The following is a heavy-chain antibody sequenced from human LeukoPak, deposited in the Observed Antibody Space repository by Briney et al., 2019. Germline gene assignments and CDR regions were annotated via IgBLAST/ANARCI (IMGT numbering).Heavy chain of an antibody. J-gene: IGHJ4*02. CDR1: GFTFSDYY. CDR3: ARMGIDVYNFCFDY. D-gene: IGHD5-24*01. V-gene: IGHV3-11*04. CDR2: ISSSGGTT. Sequence: GGSLRLSCSASGFTFSDYYMCWIRQAPGKGLECISCISSSGGTTYYAESVKGRFTISRDSDKKSVFLQMNTLSADDTAVYYCARMGIDVYNFCFDYWGQGTLVTVSS.